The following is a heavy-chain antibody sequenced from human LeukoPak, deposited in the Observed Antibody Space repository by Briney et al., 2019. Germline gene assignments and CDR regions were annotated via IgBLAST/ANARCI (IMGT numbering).Heavy chain of an antibody. V-gene: IGHV4-34*11. D-gene: IGHD4-23*01. Sequence: PSETLSLTCAVYGGSFSGYYWSWIRQPPGKGLEWIGYIYYSGSTNYSPSLRSRVTTSVDTSKSQFSLKLTSVTAADAAVYYCARASIYGGYWYFDLWGRGTLVTVSS. CDR1: GGSFSGYY. CDR3: ARASIYGGYWYFDL. CDR2: IYYSGST. J-gene: IGHJ2*01.